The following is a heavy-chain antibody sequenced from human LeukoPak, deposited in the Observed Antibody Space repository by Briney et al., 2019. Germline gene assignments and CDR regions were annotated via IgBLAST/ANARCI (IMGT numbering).Heavy chain of an antibody. CDR2: ISAYNGNT. V-gene: IGHV1-18*01. D-gene: IGHD3-22*01. CDR3: ARDAVREYYYDSSPLYYYGMDV. CDR1: GYTFTSYG. Sequence: ASVKVSCKASGYTFTSYGISWVRQAPGQGLEWMGWISAYNGNTNYAQKLQGRVTMTTDTSTSTAYMELRSLRSDDTAVYYCARDAVREYYYDSSPLYYYGMDVWGQGTTVTVSS. J-gene: IGHJ6*02.